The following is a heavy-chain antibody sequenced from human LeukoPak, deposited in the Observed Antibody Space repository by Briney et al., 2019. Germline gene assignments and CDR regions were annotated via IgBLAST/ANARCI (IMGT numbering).Heavy chain of an antibody. CDR1: GGSFSGYY. V-gene: IGHV4-34*01. CDR2: INHSGST. Sequence: SETLSLTCAVYGGSFSGYYWSWIRQPPGKGLEWIGEINHSGSTNYNPSLKSRVTISVDTSKNQFSLKLSSVTAADTAVYYCARNGGYYYAAFDYWGQGTLVTVSS. J-gene: IGHJ4*02. CDR3: ARNGGYYYAAFDY. D-gene: IGHD3-22*01.